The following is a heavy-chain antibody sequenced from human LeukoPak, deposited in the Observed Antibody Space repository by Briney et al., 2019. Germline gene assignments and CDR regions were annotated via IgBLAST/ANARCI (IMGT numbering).Heavy chain of an antibody. CDR3: ARETAYYSLSPLDY. V-gene: IGHV3-11*04. CDR1: GFTFGDYY. CDR2: ISSTGTTF. J-gene: IGHJ4*02. Sequence: PGGSLRLSCAASGFTFGDYYMTWIRQAPGQGLEWVSYISSTGTTFSYADSVKGRFTISRDDAKNSLYLQMNSLRAEDTAVYYCARETAYYSLSPLDYWGQGSLVTVSS. D-gene: IGHD2-21*01.